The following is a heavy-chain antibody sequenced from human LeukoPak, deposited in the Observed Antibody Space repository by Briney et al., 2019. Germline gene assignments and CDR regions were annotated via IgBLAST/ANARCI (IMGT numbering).Heavy chain of an antibody. D-gene: IGHD3-22*01. Sequence: GGSLRLSCAASGFTFSSYSMNWVRQAPGKGLEWVSYISSSSSTIYYADSVKGRFTISRDNAKNSLYLQMNSLRAEDTAVYYCARDLGSGFDAFDIWGQGTMVTVSS. J-gene: IGHJ3*02. CDR2: ISSSSSTI. CDR3: ARDLGSGFDAFDI. CDR1: GFTFSSYS. V-gene: IGHV3-48*01.